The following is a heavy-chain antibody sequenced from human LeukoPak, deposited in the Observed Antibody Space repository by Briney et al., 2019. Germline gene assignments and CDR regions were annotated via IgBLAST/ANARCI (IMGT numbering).Heavy chain of an antibody. Sequence: GSLRLSCAASGFTFSDYYMSWIRQAPGKGLEWVSYISSSGSTIYYADSVKGRFTISRDNAKNSLYLQMNSLRAEDTAVYYCARAGPAAEVYYYYYMDVRGKGTTVTVSS. CDR1: GFTFSDYY. CDR3: ARAGPAAEVYYYYYMDV. D-gene: IGHD2-2*01. V-gene: IGHV3-11*01. CDR2: ISSSGSTI. J-gene: IGHJ6*03.